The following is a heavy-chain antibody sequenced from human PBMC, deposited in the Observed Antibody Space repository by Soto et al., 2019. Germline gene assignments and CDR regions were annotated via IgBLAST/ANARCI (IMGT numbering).Heavy chain of an antibody. CDR2: IYYSGST. CDR3: ARGGRDYDDSSGYYEGPPDY. V-gene: IGHV4-30-4*01. Sequence: SETLSLTCTVSGGSISSGDYYWSWIRQPPGKGLEWIGYIYYSGSTYYNPSLKSRVTISVDTSKNQFSLKLSSVTAADTAVYYCARGGRDYDDSSGYYEGPPDYWGQGTLVTVSS. CDR1: GGSISSGDYY. J-gene: IGHJ4*02. D-gene: IGHD3-22*01.